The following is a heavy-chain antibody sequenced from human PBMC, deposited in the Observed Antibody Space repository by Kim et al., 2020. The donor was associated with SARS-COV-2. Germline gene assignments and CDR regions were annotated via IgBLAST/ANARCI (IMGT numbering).Heavy chain of an antibody. CDR2: ISGDGGST. CDR1: GFTFDDYA. J-gene: IGHJ5*02. V-gene: IGHV3-43*02. CDR3: AKDFAKRTPLQLWNLDP. D-gene: IGHD5-18*01. Sequence: GGSLRLSCAASGFTFDDYAMHWVRQAPGKGLEWVSLISGDGGSTYYADSVKGRFTISRDNSKNSLYLQMNSLRTEDTALYYCAKDFAKRTPLQLWNLDPWGQGTLVTVSS.